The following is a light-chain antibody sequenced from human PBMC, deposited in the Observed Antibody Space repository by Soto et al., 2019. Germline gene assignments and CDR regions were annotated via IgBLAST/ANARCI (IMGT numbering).Light chain of an antibody. V-gene: IGKV3-20*01. Sequence: EIVLTRSPGTLSLSPGERGTLSCRASQSVSSSYLAWYQQKPGQAPRLLMYGTSTRATGTPDRFSGSGSGTDFTLTISSLEPEDVAVYYCQQYGSSPRTFGQGTKVDIK. CDR3: QQYGSSPRT. CDR2: GTS. CDR1: QSVSSSY. J-gene: IGKJ1*01.